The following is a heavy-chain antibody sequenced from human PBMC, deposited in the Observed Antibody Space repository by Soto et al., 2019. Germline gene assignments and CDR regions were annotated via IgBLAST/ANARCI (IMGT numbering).Heavy chain of an antibody. J-gene: IGHJ6*03. Sequence: QVQLVESGGGVVQPGRSLRLSCAASGFTFSSYGMHWVRQAPGKGLEWVAVISYVGSNKYYADSVKGRFTISRDNSKNTLYLQMNSLRAEDTAMYYCAKDRKECTSTSCSGNYDYYMDVWGKGTTVTVSS. CDR3: AKDRKECTSTSCSGNYDYYMDV. CDR2: ISYVGSNK. D-gene: IGHD2-2*01. CDR1: GFTFSSYG. V-gene: IGHV3-30*18.